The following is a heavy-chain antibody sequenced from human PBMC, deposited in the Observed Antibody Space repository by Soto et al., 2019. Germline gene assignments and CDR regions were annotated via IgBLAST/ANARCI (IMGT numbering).Heavy chain of an antibody. D-gene: IGHD1-26*01. CDR1: GYTFTSYG. CDR3: ARDSDGSYYSPYWFDP. CDR2: ISAYNGNT. J-gene: IGHJ5*02. Sequence: EASVKVSCKASGYTFTSYGISWVRQAPGQGLEWMGWISAYNGNTNYAQKLQGRVTMTTDTSTSTAYMELRSLRSDDTAVYYCARDSDGSYYSPYWFDPWGQGTLVTVSS. V-gene: IGHV1-18*01.